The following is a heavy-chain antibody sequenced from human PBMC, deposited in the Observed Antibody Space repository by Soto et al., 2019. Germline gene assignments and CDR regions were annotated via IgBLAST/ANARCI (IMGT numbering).Heavy chain of an antibody. D-gene: IGHD3-9*01. CDR3: ARDGGVYDILTGYILDP. J-gene: IGHJ5*02. Sequence: SETLSLTCTVSGGSISSGDYYWSWIRQPPGKGLEWIGYIYYSGSTYYNPSLKSRVTISVDTSKNQFSLKLSSVTAADTAVYYCARDGGVYDILTGYILDPWGQGTSVTVPQ. CDR2: IYYSGST. V-gene: IGHV4-30-4*01. CDR1: GGSISSGDYY.